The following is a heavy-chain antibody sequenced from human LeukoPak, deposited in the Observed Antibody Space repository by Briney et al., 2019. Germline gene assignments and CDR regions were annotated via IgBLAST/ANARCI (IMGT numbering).Heavy chain of an antibody. CDR2: ISVYNGNT. J-gene: IGHJ4*02. V-gene: IGHV1-18*01. Sequence: AAVKVSCKASGYAFTSYAINWVRQAPGQGLEWMGWISVYNGNTNYAQKLQGRVSMTTDTSTSTDTSTSTVYMELRSLRSDDTAVYYCAREGQWLVQGVVDYWGQGTLVTVSS. D-gene: IGHD6-19*01. CDR3: AREGQWLVQGVVDY. CDR1: GYAFTSYA.